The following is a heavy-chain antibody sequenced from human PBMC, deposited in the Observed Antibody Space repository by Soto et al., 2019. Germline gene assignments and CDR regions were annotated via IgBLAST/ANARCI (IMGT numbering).Heavy chain of an antibody. J-gene: IGHJ5*02. V-gene: IGHV1-18*01. D-gene: IGHD3-10*01. CDR2: INANNGNT. Sequence: ASVKVSCKASGYTFTDSAISWVRQAPGQGLEWMGCINANNGNTDFAQKFQGRLSMSTDASTSTAYMDLRSLRTEDTAVYHCAKLGPYGSESYSFRYNWIDLWGQGTLVTVSS. CDR3: AKLGPYGSESYSFRYNWIDL. CDR1: GYTFTDSA.